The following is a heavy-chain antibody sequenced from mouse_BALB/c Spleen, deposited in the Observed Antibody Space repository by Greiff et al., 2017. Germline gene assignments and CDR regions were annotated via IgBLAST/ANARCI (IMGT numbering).Heavy chain of an antibody. CDR2: IWAGGST. CDR1: GFSLTSYG. V-gene: IGHV2-9*02. Sequence: VKLMESGPGLVAPSQSLSITCTVSGFSLTSYGVHWVRQPPGKGLEWLGVIWAGGSTNYNSALMSRLSISKDNSKSQVFLKMNSLQTDDTAMYYCARDLRGNYVNYAMDYWGQGTSVTVSS. J-gene: IGHJ4*01. D-gene: IGHD2-1*01. CDR3: ARDLRGNYVNYAMDY.